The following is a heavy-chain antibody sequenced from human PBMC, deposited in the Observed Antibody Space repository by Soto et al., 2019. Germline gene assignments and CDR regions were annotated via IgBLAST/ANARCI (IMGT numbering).Heavy chain of an antibody. D-gene: IGHD6-13*01. CDR1: GGSVTNSSYY. CDR2: VYYRGRS. V-gene: IGHV4-39*07. CDR3: ARVRGYSSSWYVVPAGYYGMDV. J-gene: IGHJ6*02. Sequence: SETLSLTCTVSGGSVTNSSYYWGWIRQSPGKGLEWIGSVYYRGRSYSKSSVKSRVTISVDTSKNQFSLKLSSVTAADTAVYYCARVRGYSSSWYVVPAGYYGMDVWGQGTTVTVSS.